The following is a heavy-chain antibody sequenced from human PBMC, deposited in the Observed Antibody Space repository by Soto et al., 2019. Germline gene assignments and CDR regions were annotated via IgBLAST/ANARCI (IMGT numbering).Heavy chain of an antibody. Sequence: SETLSLTCTVSSGSISSYYWSWIRQPPGKGLEWIGYIYYSGSTNYNPSLKSRVTISVDTSKNQFSLKLSSVTAADTAVYYCARAVGDYITHFDYWGQGTLVTVSS. D-gene: IGHD4-17*01. V-gene: IGHV4-59*01. CDR2: IYYSGST. J-gene: IGHJ4*02. CDR1: SGSISSYY. CDR3: ARAVGDYITHFDY.